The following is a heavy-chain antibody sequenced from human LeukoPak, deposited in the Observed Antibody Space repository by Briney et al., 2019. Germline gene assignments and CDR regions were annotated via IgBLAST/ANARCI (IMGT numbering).Heavy chain of an antibody. D-gene: IGHD3-16*01. J-gene: IGHJ4*02. CDR3: ARGGNYFDY. CDR2: IPYDGSNK. CDR1: GFTFSSYA. Sequence: PGGSLRLSCAASGFTFSSYAMHWVRQAPGKGLEWVAVIPYDGSNKYYADSVKGRFTISRDNSKNTLYLQMNSLRAEDTAVYYCARGGNYFDYWGQGTLVTVSS. V-gene: IGHV3-30*04.